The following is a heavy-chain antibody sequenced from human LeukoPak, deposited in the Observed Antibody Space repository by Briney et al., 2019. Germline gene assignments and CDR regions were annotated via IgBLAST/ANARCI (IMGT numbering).Heavy chain of an antibody. CDR2: ISGSGGST. Sequence: PGGSLRLSCAASGFTFSSYAMSWVRQAPGKGLEWVSAISGSGGSTYYADSVKGRFTISRDNSKNTLYLQMNSLRAEDTAVYYCARDRRLLGYCSSTSCYGDAFDIWGQGTMVTVSS. V-gene: IGHV3-23*01. CDR3: ARDRRLLGYCSSTSCYGDAFDI. CDR1: GFTFSSYA. J-gene: IGHJ3*02. D-gene: IGHD2-2*01.